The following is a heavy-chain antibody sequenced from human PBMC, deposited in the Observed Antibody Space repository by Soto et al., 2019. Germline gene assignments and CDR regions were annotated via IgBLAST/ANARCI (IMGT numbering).Heavy chain of an antibody. D-gene: IGHD3-10*01. CDR1: GFNFNGYG. CDR3: AKDMENGYNPYYYYGMDV. J-gene: IGHJ6*02. Sequence: LRLSCAASGFNFNGYGMHWVRQAPGKGMEWVSSISWNSVSIGYADSVKGRFTISRDNAKNSLYLQMNSLRAEDTALYYCAKDMENGYNPYYYYGMDVWGQGTTVTVSS. V-gene: IGHV3-9*01. CDR2: ISWNSVSI.